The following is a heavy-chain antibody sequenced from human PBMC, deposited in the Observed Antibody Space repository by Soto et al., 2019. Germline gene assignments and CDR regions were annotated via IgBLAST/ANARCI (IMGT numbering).Heavy chain of an antibody. CDR2: ISSSSSTI. CDR1: GFTFSSYS. CDR3: ARALERLTGYMDG. D-gene: IGHD1-1*01. J-gene: IGHJ6*03. V-gene: IGHV3-48*01. Sequence: EVQLVESGGGLVQPGGSLRLSCAASGFTFSSYSMNWVRQAPGKGLEWVSYISSSSSTIYYADSVKGRFTISRDNAKNSLYLQMNSLRPEDTAVYHFARALERLTGYMDGWGKGTTVTVSS.